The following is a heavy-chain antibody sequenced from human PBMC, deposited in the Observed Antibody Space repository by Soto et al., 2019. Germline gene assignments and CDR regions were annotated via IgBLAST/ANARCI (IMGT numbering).Heavy chain of an antibody. V-gene: IGHV1-8*01. CDR1: GYTFTSYD. Sequence: QVQLVQSGAEVKKPGASVKVSCKASGYTFTSYDINWVRQATGPGLEWMGWMNPNSGNTGYAQKFQCRVPMTMNTSLSTAYMELSSLRSEDTAVYYCASLQSAANPYFYYYGMDVWGQGTTVTVSS. CDR2: MNPNSGNT. D-gene: IGHD6-13*01. CDR3: ASLQSAANPYFYYYGMDV. J-gene: IGHJ6*02.